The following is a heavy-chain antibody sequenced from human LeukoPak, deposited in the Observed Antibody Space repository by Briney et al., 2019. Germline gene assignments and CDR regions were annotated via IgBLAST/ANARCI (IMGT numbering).Heavy chain of an antibody. J-gene: IGHJ3*02. CDR1: GGSISSSRYY. V-gene: IGHV4-39*07. CDR2: IYYSGST. CDR3: ARAVSGWYDAFDI. D-gene: IGHD6-19*01. Sequence: SETLSLTCTVSGGSISSSRYYWGWIRPPPGKGLEWIGSIYYSGSTYYNPSLKSRVTISVDTSKNQFSLKLSSVTAADTAVYYCARAVSGWYDAFDIWGQGTMVTVSS.